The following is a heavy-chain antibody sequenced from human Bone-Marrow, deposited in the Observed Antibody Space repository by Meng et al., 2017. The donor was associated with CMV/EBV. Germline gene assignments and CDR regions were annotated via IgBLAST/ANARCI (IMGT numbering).Heavy chain of an antibody. J-gene: IGHJ4*02. CDR2: INHSGST. CDR1: GGSFSGYY. Sequence: GSLRLSCAVYGGSFSGYYWSWIRQPPGKGLEWIGEINHSGSTNYNPSLKSRVTISVDTSKNQFSLKLSSVTAADTAVYYCARRYSSGWYDHWGQGTLVTVPS. CDR3: ARRYSSGWYDH. V-gene: IGHV4-34*01. D-gene: IGHD6-19*01.